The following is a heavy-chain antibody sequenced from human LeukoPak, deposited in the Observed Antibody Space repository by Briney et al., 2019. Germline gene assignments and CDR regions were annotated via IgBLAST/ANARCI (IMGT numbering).Heavy chain of an antibody. CDR1: EFAFSSYS. D-gene: IGHD4-23*01. V-gene: IGHV3-33*08. J-gene: IGHJ4*02. CDR3: ARERGTTVVTSSYFDY. CDR2: IWYDGSNK. Sequence: PGGSLRLSCAASEFAFSSYSMNWVRLAPGKGLEWVAVIWYDGSNKYYADSVKGRFTISRDNSKNTLYLQMNSLRAEDTAVYYCARERGTTVVTSSYFDYWGQGNPVTVSS.